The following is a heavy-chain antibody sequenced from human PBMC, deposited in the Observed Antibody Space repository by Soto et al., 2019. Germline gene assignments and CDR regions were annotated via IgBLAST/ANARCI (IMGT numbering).Heavy chain of an antibody. Sequence: PGESLKISCKGSGYSFTSYWISWVRQMPGKGLEWMGRIDPSDSYTNYSPSFQGHVTISADKSISTAYLQWSSLKASDTAMYYCARRVAAADPNDGPWFDPWGQGTLVTVSS. CDR2: IDPSDSYT. CDR3: ARRVAAADPNDGPWFDP. J-gene: IGHJ5*02. D-gene: IGHD6-13*01. V-gene: IGHV5-10-1*01. CDR1: GYSFTSYW.